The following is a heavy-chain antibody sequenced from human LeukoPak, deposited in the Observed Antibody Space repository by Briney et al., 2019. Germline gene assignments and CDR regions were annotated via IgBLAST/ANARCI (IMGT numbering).Heavy chain of an antibody. CDR1: GGTFSSYA. J-gene: IGHJ1*01. Sequence: ASVTVSCKASGGTFSSYAISWVRQAPGQGLEWMGRIIPILGIANYAQKFQGRVTITADKSTSTAYMELSSLRSEDTAVYYCARALAEEYFQHWGQGTLVTVSS. CDR2: IIPILGIA. CDR3: ARALAEEYFQH. V-gene: IGHV1-69*04.